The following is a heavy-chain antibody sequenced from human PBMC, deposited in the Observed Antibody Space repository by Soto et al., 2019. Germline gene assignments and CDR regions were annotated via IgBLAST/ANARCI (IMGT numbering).Heavy chain of an antibody. CDR2: ISSSSSYI. Sequence: GGSLRLSCAASGFTFSSYSMNWVRQAPGKGLEWVSSISSSSSYIYYADSVKGRFTISRDNAKNSLYLQMNSLRAEDTAVYYCARDFSSSRAFDIWGQGTMVTVSS. CDR1: GFTFSSYS. CDR3: ARDFSSSRAFDI. D-gene: IGHD6-6*01. J-gene: IGHJ3*02. V-gene: IGHV3-21*01.